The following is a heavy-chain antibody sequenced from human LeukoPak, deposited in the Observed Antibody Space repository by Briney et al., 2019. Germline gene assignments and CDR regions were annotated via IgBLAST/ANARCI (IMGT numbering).Heavy chain of an antibody. CDR2: IRRKTDGETT. Sequence: PGESLRLSCAASGFTFSNVWMSWVRQVPGKGLEWVGRIRRKTDGETTDHAAPVKGRFTISRDDSKNTLYLQMNSLKTEDTAVYYCTTDYGGNSGGSFDYWGQGTLVTVSS. CDR1: GFTFSNVW. CDR3: TTDYGGNSGGSFDY. V-gene: IGHV3-15*01. D-gene: IGHD4-23*01. J-gene: IGHJ4*02.